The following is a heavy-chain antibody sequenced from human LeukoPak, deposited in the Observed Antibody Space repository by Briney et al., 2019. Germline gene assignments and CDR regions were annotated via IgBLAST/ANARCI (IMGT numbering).Heavy chain of an antibody. D-gene: IGHD3-9*01. CDR2: ISGRDDST. J-gene: IGHJ4*02. CDR3: AKWGDYDVLTGYYDSDY. V-gene: IGHV3-23*01. Sequence: PGGSLRHSCAASGFSFSNYAMSWVRQVPGKGLEWVSAISGRDDSTYYADSVKGRFTISRDTSKNTLYLQMNSLRAEDTAVYYCAKWGDYDVLTGYYDSDYWGQGTLVTVSS. CDR1: GFSFSNYA.